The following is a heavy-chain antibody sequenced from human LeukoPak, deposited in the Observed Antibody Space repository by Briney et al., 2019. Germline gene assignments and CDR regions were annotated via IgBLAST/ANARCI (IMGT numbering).Heavy chain of an antibody. D-gene: IGHD1-7*01. Sequence: GASVKVSCKASEYTFIGYYLHWVRQAPGQGLEWMGWIRPSSGDTKFAQSFQDRVTMTRDTSISTAYMELNRLRTDDTAVYYCVRGGGNYYVDYWGQGAPVTVSS. CDR2: IRPSSGDT. CDR1: EYTFIGYY. J-gene: IGHJ4*02. V-gene: IGHV1-2*02. CDR3: VRGGGNYYVDY.